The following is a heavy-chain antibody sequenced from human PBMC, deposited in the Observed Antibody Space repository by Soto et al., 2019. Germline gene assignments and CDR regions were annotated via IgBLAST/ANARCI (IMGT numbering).Heavy chain of an antibody. CDR2: IYYSGTT. D-gene: IGHD1-26*01. CDR3: ARREIQGPIDY. V-gene: IGHV4-28*01. J-gene: IGHJ4*02. CDR1: GYSISSSNW. Sequence: QVQLQESGPGLVKPSDTLSLTCAVSGYSISSSNWWGWIRQPPGKGLEWIGYIYYSGTTYYNPSLKRXATRSXXTSKNQFSLKLTSVTAVDTAVYYCARREIQGPIDYWGQGTLVTVSS.